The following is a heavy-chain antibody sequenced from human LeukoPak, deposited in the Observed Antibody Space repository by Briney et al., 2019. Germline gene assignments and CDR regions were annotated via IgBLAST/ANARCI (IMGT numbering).Heavy chain of an antibody. J-gene: IGHJ4*02. V-gene: IGHV3-20*01. CDR1: GFTFSNHY. Sequence: GGSLRLSCAASGFTFSNHYMDWVRQAPGKGLEWVSGINWNGGSTGYADSVKGRFTISRDNAKNSLYLQMNSLRAEDTALYHCARVSDISVAAYFDYWGQGTLVTVSS. CDR2: INWNGGST. CDR3: ARVSDISVAAYFDY. D-gene: IGHD6-19*01.